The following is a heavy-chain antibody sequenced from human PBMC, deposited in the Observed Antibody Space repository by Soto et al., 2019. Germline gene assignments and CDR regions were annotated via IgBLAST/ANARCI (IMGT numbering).Heavy chain of an antibody. CDR1: GFTFSSYS. Sequence: GGSLRLSCAASGFTFSSYSMNWVRQAPGKGLEWVSSISSSSSYIYYADSVKGRFTISRDNAKNSLYLQMNSLRAEDTAVYYCARQGFMAPPDDYWGQGTLVTVSS. CDR3: ARQGFMAPPDDY. J-gene: IGHJ4*02. V-gene: IGHV3-21*01. CDR2: ISSSSSYI.